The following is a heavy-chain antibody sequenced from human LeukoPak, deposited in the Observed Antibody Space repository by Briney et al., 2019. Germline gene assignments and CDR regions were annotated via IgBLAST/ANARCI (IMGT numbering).Heavy chain of an antibody. V-gene: IGHV4-59*08. CDR2: IYFTGTGST. CDR3: ARGSGSYFPLIGMDV. D-gene: IGHD3-10*01. CDR1: GGSITSYY. Sequence: SETLSLTCTVSGGSITSYYWSWIRQPPGKGLEWIGYIYFTGTGSTNYSPSLKSRVTISVDTSKNQFSLKLSSVTAADTAVYYCARGSGSYFPLIGMDVWGQGTAVTVSS. J-gene: IGHJ6*02.